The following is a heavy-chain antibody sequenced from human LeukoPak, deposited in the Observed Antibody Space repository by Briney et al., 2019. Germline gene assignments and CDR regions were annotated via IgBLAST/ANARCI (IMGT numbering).Heavy chain of an antibody. J-gene: IGHJ3*02. CDR3: AKVINVGVVYDAFDI. Sequence: GGSLRLSCAGSGFTFSNYWMSWVRQAPGKGLEWVANINQDGSDTYYMDSVMGRFTISRDNAKNSLYLQMNSLRAEDMALYYCAKVINVGVVYDAFDIWGQGTMVTVSS. V-gene: IGHV3-7*03. D-gene: IGHD3-3*01. CDR1: GFTFSNYW. CDR2: INQDGSDT.